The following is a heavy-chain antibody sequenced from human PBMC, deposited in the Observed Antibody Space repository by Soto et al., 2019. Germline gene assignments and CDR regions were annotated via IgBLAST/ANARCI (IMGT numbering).Heavy chain of an antibody. CDR2: LNSDGSNT. CDR3: ASLWFGDRDY. V-gene: IGHV3-74*01. D-gene: IGHD3-10*01. CDR1: GFTFSSSW. J-gene: IGHJ4*02. Sequence: EVQLVESGGGLVQPGEPLRLSCAASGFTFSSSWMHWVRQAPGKGLVWVSSLNSDGSNTRYADSVKGRFTVSSDNAKNTLYLHMNSLRAEDTAVYYCASLWFGDRDYWGQGTLVIVAS.